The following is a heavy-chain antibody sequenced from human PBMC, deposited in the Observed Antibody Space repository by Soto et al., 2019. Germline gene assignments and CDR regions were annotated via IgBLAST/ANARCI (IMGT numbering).Heavy chain of an antibody. CDR1: GYIFTDHC. V-gene: IGHV5-51*01. D-gene: IGHD2-15*01. J-gene: IGHJ6*04. CDR2: ICPGYSNI. CDR3: ARQHYCRVVCTLNPYTSSGLEV. Sequence: GESLKISCKGSGYIFTDHCIVWVRQMAGKGLEWVGIICPGYSNIIYSPSVQGQVTISADMSISTAYLQWSSLKASDTAIYYCARQHYCRVVCTLNPYTSSGLEVWGEGTTVTVSS.